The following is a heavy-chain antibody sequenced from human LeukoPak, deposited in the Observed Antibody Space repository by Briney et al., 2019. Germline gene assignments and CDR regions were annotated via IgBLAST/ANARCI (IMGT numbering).Heavy chain of an antibody. CDR3: ARLRLAYYYGSGTRDY. CDR1: GGSISSSSYY. J-gene: IGHJ4*02. D-gene: IGHD3-10*01. Sequence: SETLSLTCTVSGGSISSSSYYWGWIRQPPGKGLEWIGSIYYSGSTYYNPSPKSRVTISVDTSKNQFSLKLSSVTAADTAVYYCARLRLAYYYGSGTRDYWGQGTLVTVSS. CDR2: IYYSGST. V-gene: IGHV4-39*01.